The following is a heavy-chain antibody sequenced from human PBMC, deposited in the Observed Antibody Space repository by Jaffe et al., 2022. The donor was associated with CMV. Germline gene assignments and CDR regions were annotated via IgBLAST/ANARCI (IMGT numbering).Heavy chain of an antibody. V-gene: IGHV3-33*01. D-gene: IGHD6-13*01. CDR3: ARDDGRGIAAP. CDR2: IWYDGSNK. CDR1: GFTFSSYG. J-gene: IGHJ5*02. Sequence: QVQLVESGGGVVQPGRSLRLSCAASGFTFSSYGMHWVRQAPGKGLEWVAVIWYDGSNKYYADSVKGRFTISRDNSKNTLYLQMNSLRAEDTAVYYCARDDGRGIAAPWGQGTLVTVSS.